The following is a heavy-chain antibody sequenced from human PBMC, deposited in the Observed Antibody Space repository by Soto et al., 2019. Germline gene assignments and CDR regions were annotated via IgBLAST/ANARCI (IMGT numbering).Heavy chain of an antibody. CDR1: GLIFSYSY. CDR3: ASNVGLNY. V-gene: IGHV3-11*01. Sequence: QVQLVQSGGGLVKPGGSLRLSCTASGLIFSYSYMTWIRQAPGKGLGWVAYISGSGANRIHYADSAMGRFTISRDNGKSSVFLQMENLRPDDTAVYYCASNVGLNYWGQGTPVIVSS. J-gene: IGHJ4*02. CDR2: ISGSGANRI. D-gene: IGHD1-26*01.